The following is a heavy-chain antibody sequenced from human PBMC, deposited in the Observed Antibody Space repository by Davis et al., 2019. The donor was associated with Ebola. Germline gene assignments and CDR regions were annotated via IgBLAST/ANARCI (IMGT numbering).Heavy chain of an antibody. J-gene: IGHJ2*01. D-gene: IGHD5-24*01. CDR3: ARDQRWLQLGWYFDL. CDR1: GFTFSSYG. V-gene: IGHV3-33*01. Sequence: PGGSLRLSCAASGFTFSSYGMHWVRQAPGKGLEWVAVIWYDGSKKYYADSVKGRFTISRDNSKNTLYLQMNSLRAEDTAVYYCARDQRWLQLGWYFDLWGRGTLVTVSS. CDR2: IWYDGSKK.